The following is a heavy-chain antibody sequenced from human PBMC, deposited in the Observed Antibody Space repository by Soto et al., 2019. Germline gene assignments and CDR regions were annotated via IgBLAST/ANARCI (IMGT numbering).Heavy chain of an antibody. CDR2: IYYSGST. Sequence: QLQLQESGPGLVKPSETLSLTCTVSGGSISSSSYYWGWIRQPPGKGLEWIGSIYYSGSTYYNPPLKSRVPISVHTSKNQFSLKLSSVTAADTAVYYCARHALYYYDSSGYQWYFDLWGRGTLVTVSS. CDR1: GGSISSSSYY. D-gene: IGHD3-22*01. CDR3: ARHALYYYDSSGYQWYFDL. J-gene: IGHJ2*01. V-gene: IGHV4-39*01.